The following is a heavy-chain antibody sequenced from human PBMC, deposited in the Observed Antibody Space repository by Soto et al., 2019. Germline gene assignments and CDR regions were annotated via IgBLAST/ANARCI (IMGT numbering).Heavy chain of an antibody. CDR1: AYSISIEFY. D-gene: IGHD1-26*01. V-gene: IGHV4-38-2*01. CDR3: VRIGRQSQTFYSWFDS. CDR2: IYHSGTT. J-gene: IGHJ5*01. Sequence: SETLSVTCVFSAYSISIEFYWGWIREPPVKGLEWIGSIYHSGTTYYNPSLRSRLTISVDTSKNQFSLMLSSVTAADTALYYCVRIGRQSQTFYSWFDSWGQGSMVTVSS.